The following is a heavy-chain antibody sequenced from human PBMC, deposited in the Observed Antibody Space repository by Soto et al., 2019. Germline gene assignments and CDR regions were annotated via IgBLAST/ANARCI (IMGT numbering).Heavy chain of an antibody. CDR3: AKDSLALGGGGIVTDSSYYYGMDV. Sequence: EVQLLESGGGLVQPGGSLRLSCVASGFTFRSYSMSWVRQAPGKGLAWVSSISGSGGTSYYADSVKGRFTISRDNSKNTVFLQVHSLRTEDTAVYYCAKDSLALGGGGIVTDSSYYYGMDVWGQGTTVRVSS. V-gene: IGHV3-23*01. CDR1: GFTFRSYS. D-gene: IGHD3-16*02. CDR2: ISGSGGTS. J-gene: IGHJ6*02.